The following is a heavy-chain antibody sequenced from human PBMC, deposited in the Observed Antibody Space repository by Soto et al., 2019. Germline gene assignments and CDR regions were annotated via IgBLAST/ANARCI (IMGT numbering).Heavy chain of an antibody. Sequence: VSGPTLVNPTQTLTLTCTFSGFSLSTSGVGVGWIRQPPGKALEWLALIYWNDDKRYSPSLKSRLTITKDTSKNQVVLTMTNMDPVDTATYYCAHRHNPGGSMWYYFDYWGQGTLVTVYS. CDR2: IYWNDDK. D-gene: IGHD2-21*01. CDR1: GFSLSTSGVG. V-gene: IGHV2-5*01. CDR3: AHRHNPGGSMWYYFDY. J-gene: IGHJ4*02.